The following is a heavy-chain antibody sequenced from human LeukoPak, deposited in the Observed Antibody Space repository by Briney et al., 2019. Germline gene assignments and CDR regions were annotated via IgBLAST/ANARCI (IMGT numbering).Heavy chain of an antibody. CDR2: VHFSGST. CDR1: GDSISNYY. Sequence: SETLFLTCTVYGDSISNYYWSWMRQPPGKALEWVGYVHFSGSTNYNPSLKSRVMISLDTSKNQVSLKLNSVTAADTAIYYCARGYFDSRRYSSPFDFWGRGTLVTVSS. J-gene: IGHJ4*02. CDR3: ARGYFDSRRYSSPFDF. D-gene: IGHD3-22*01. V-gene: IGHV4-59*08.